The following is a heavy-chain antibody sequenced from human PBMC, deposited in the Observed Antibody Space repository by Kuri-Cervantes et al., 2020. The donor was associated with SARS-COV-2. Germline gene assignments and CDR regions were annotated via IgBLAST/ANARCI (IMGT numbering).Heavy chain of an antibody. CDR3: AKDRGIGWFDP. D-gene: IGHD3-10*01. Sequence: GGSLRLSCAASGFTFSSYSMNWVRQAPGKGLEWVAFIRYDGSNKYYADSVKGRFTISRDNSKNTLYLQMNSLRAEDTAVYYCAKDRGIGWFDPWGQGTLVTDSS. CDR1: GFTFSSYS. CDR2: IRYDGSNK. V-gene: IGHV3-30*02. J-gene: IGHJ5*02.